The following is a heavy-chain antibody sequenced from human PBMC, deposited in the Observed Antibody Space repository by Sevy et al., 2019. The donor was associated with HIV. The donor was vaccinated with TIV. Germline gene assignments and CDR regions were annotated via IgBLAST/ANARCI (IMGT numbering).Heavy chain of an antibody. J-gene: IGHJ6*02. D-gene: IGHD6-19*01. V-gene: IGHV1-69*13. CDR3: ARQMKQSHYYYGMDV. CDR1: GGTFSSYA. Sequence: ASVKVSCKASGGTFSSYAISWVRQAPGQGLEWMGGIIPIFGTANYAQKFQGRVTITADESTSTAYMELSSLRSEDTVVYYCARQMKQSHYYYGMDVWGQGTTVTVSS. CDR2: IIPIFGTA.